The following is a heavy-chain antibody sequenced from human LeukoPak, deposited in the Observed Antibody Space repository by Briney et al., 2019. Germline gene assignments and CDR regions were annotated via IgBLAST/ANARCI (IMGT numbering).Heavy chain of an antibody. J-gene: IGHJ4*02. V-gene: IGHV3-48*03. CDR2: IRNTGTTI. CDR1: GFSSSSYE. D-gene: IGHD1-26*01. CDR3: PRGGAADY. Sequence: GGSLRLSRAASGFSSSSYEMNWVGQAPGKGLEWVSYIRNTGTTIYYADSVKGRFTISRDNAKNSLYLQMNSLRAEDTAAYYCPRGGAADYSGQGTLVTVSS.